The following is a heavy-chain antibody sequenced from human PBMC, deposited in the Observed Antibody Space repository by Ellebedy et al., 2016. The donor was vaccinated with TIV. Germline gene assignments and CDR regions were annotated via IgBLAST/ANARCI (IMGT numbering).Heavy chain of an antibody. CDR2: IYYSGST. J-gene: IGHJ6*02. D-gene: IGHD2-8*01. CDR3: ARGPALYNGYGMDV. CDR1: GGFISSYY. Sequence: SETLSLTCTVSGGFISSYYWNWIRQPPGKGLEWIGYIYYSGSTSYNPSLKSRVTISVDTSKNQFSLKLSSVTAADTAVYYCARGPALYNGYGMDVWGQGTTVTVSS. V-gene: IGHV4-59*01.